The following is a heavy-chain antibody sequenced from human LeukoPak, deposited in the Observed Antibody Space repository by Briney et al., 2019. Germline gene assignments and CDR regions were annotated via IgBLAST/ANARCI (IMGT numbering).Heavy chain of an antibody. D-gene: IGHD3-10*01. Sequence: GGSLRLSCAASGFTLSDYHMNWVRQAPGKGLEWLSSITTISHYIYYAGAVRGRFTISGDNAKNSLYLQMNSLRGEDTAVYYCARSGGPGTYHQLRYNWFDPWGQGTLVTVSS. CDR2: ITTISHYI. CDR3: ARSGGPGTYHQLRYNWFDP. CDR1: GFTLSDYH. V-gene: IGHV3-21*01. J-gene: IGHJ5*02.